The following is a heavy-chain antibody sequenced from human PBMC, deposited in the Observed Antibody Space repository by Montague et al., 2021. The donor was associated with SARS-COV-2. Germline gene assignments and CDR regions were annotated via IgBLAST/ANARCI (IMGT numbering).Heavy chain of an antibody. V-gene: IGHV4-4*02. J-gene: IGHJ4*02. CDR2: ICHSGST. CDR1: GGSISSSKW. D-gene: IGHD3-10*01. CDR3: ASRGAGWFGSNPERFDY. Sequence: SETLSLTCAVSGGSISSSKWWSWVRQPPGKGLEWIGEICHSGSTNYNPXXKSRVTISVDKSKNQFSLKLSSVTAADTAVYYCASRGAGWFGSNPERFDYWGQGTLVTVSS.